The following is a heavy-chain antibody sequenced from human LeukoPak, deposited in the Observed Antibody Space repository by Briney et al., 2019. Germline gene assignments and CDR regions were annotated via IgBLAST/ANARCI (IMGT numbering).Heavy chain of an antibody. D-gene: IGHD3-10*01. V-gene: IGHV4-59*01. CDR1: GGSISSYY. CDR3: AGLVRTSITMVRGVTNNWFDP. CDR2: IYYSGST. Sequence: SETLSLTCTVSGGSISSYYWSWIRQPPGKGLEWIGYIYYSGSTNYNPSLKSRVTISVDTSKNQFSLKLSSVTAADTAVYYCAGLVRTSITMVRGVTNNWFDPWGQGTLVTVSS. J-gene: IGHJ5*02.